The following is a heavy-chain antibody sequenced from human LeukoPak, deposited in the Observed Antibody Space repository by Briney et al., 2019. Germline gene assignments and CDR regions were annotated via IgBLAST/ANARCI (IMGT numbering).Heavy chain of an antibody. V-gene: IGHV4-34*01. CDR2: INHGGSA. D-gene: IGHD4-23*01. Sequence: SETLSLTCAVYDVFLSAYYWLWIRQPPAKGREWIGEINHGGSANYNPTLQSRVTISVDTPKNQFSLKLSSVTAADTAVYYCARGLGGGNSVYFDVWGRGTLVNVSS. J-gene: IGHJ2*01. CDR1: DVFLSAYY. CDR3: ARGLGGGNSVYFDV.